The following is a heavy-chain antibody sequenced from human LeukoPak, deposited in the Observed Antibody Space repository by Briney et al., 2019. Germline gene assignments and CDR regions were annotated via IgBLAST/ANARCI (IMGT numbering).Heavy chain of an antibody. J-gene: IGHJ4*02. CDR1: GLTFSSYW. V-gene: IGHV3-7*03. D-gene: IGHD3-10*01. Sequence: GGSLRLSCAASGLTFSSYWMTWVRQAPGKGLEWVADIKGDGSEKRCEDSVKSRFTVSRDNAKNSLYLQMNSLRAEDTAVYYCAKDYGSRFWGQGTLVTVSS. CDR2: IKGDGSEK. CDR3: AKDYGSRF.